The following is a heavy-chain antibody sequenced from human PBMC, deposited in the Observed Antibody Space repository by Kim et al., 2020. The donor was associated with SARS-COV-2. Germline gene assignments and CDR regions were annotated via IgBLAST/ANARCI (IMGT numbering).Heavy chain of an antibody. D-gene: IGHD2-15*01. CDR3: AKDMVAEGSSPGWGTFDY. CDR1: GFTFGDYA. Sequence: GGSLRLSCAASGFTFGDYAMHWVRQAPGKGLEWVSGISWNSGSIGYADSVKGRFTISRDNAKNSLYLQMNSLRAEDTALYYCAKDMVAEGSSPGWGTFDYWGQGTLVTVSS. J-gene: IGHJ4*02. V-gene: IGHV3-9*01. CDR2: ISWNSGSI.